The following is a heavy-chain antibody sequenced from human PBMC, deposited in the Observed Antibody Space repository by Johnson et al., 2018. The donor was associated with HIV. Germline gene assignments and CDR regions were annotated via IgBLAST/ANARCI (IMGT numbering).Heavy chain of an antibody. CDR3: ARSQGSGEGAFDM. J-gene: IGHJ3*02. D-gene: IGHD2-21*01. V-gene: IGHV3-7*05. CDR2: IRQDGGER. Sequence: VQLVESGGGLVQPGGSLRLSCAASGFTLSTYWMTWVRQAPGKGLEWVANIRQDGGERYYVESVKGRFTISRDNAKRSLFLQMNSVRAEDTAVYYCARSQGSGEGAFDMWGQGTMVTVSS. CDR1: GFTLSTYW.